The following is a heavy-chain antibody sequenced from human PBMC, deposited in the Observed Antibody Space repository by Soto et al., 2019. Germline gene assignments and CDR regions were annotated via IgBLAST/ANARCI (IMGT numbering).Heavy chain of an antibody. J-gene: IGHJ6*02. V-gene: IGHV3-21*01. D-gene: IGHD2-15*01. CDR1: GFTFSTCT. CDR3: SGCSGGACHQTYGMDV. CDR2: ISPSTSHI. Sequence: EVHLVESGGGLVKPGGSLRLSCAVSGFTFSTCTMNWVRQAPGKGLEWVSAISPSTSHIYYADSVKGRFTISRDKAKNSLFLQMNSLRAEDTAVYYCSGCSGGACHQTYGMDVWGQGTRVTVSS.